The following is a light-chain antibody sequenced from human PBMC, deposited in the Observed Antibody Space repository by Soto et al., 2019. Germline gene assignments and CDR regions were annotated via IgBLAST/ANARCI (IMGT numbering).Light chain of an antibody. CDR2: KAS. V-gene: IGKV1-5*03. Sequence: IHVNQTKTSLSGSRGDRVTITWRAIQTISSWLAWYQQKPGKAPKLLIYKASTLKSGVPSRFSGSGSGTEFTLTISCLQADDVVTYYCQVYTFQPDAFGDGAILAIK. CDR1: QTISSW. CDR3: QVYTFQPDA. J-gene: IGKJ3*01.